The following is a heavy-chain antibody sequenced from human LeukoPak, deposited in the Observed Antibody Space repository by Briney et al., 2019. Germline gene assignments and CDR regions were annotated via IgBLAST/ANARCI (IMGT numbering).Heavy chain of an antibody. CDR1: GYTFTGYY. Sequence: ASVKVSCKASGYTFTGYYMHWVRQAPGQGLEWMGWINPNSGGTNYAQKFQGRVTMNRDISISTAYMEVRMLRSDDTAVYYCAERSLTGQIYGSQGGFEPWGQGTLVIVSA. CDR3: AERSLTGQIYGSQGGFEP. V-gene: IGHV1-2*02. CDR2: INPNSGGT. D-gene: IGHD3-3*01. J-gene: IGHJ5*02.